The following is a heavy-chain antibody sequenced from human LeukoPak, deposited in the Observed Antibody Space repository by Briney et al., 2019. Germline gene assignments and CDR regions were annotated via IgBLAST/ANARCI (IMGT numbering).Heavy chain of an antibody. CDR1: GGSISSYY. CDR2: IYASGNT. J-gene: IGHJ5*02. Sequence: SETLSLTCTVSGGSISSYYWNWIRQPAGKGLEWIGHIYASGNTNYNPSLRSRVTMSVDTSKNQFSLKLSSVTAADTAVYYCARERLRLSWFDPWGQGTLVTVSS. CDR3: ARERLRLSWFDP. V-gene: IGHV4-4*07. D-gene: IGHD4-17*01.